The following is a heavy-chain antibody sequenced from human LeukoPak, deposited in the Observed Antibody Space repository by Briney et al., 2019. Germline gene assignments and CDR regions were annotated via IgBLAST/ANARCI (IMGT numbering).Heavy chain of an antibody. Sequence: GGSLRLSCAASGFTFSSYGMHWVRQAPGKGLEWVAFIRYDGSNKYYADSVKGRFTISRDNSKNTLYLQMNSLRAEDTAVYYCAKAKEAVGTFAELDYWGQGTLVTVSS. CDR1: GFTFSSYG. V-gene: IGHV3-30*02. CDR3: AKAKEAVGTFAELDY. D-gene: IGHD6-13*01. CDR2: IRYDGSNK. J-gene: IGHJ4*02.